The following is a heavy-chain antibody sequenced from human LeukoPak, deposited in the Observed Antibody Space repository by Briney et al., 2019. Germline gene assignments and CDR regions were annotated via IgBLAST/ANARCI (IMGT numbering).Heavy chain of an antibody. V-gene: IGHV4-34*01. Sequence: PSETLCLTCAVYGGSFSGYYWSWIRQPPGKGLEWIGEIYHSGSTNYNPSLKSRVTISVDKSKNQFSLKLSSVTAADTAVYYCARSRPGIAAAGNDYWGQGTLVTVSS. CDR3: ARSRPGIAAAGNDY. CDR2: IYHSGST. CDR1: GGSFSGYY. D-gene: IGHD6-13*01. J-gene: IGHJ4*02.